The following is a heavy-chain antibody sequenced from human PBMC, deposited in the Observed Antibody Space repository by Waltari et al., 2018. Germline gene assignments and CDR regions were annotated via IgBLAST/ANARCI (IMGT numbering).Heavy chain of an antibody. CDR3: ARDNAIFGVVRSGDASWYYYGMDV. J-gene: IGHJ6*02. Sequence: EVQLVESGGGLVQPGGSLRLSCAASGFTFSSYEMNWVRPAPGKGLEWVSYISSSGSTIYYADSVKGRFTISRDNAKNSLYLQMNSLRAEDTAVYYCARDNAIFGVVRSGDASWYYYGMDVWGQGTTVTVSS. D-gene: IGHD3-3*01. V-gene: IGHV3-48*03. CDR1: GFTFSSYE. CDR2: ISSSGSTI.